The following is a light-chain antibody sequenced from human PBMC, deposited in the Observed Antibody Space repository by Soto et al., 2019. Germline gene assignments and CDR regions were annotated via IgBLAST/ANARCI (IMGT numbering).Light chain of an antibody. Sequence: DIQMTQSPSSLSASVGDRVTITCQASQDITNHLNWYQQKPGKAPNLLIYGASHLETGVPSRFSGSGSGTDFTLTISSLQAEDIGTYFCKQYDSVFTFGQGTRLEIK. CDR3: KQYDSVFT. CDR2: GAS. V-gene: IGKV1-33*01. J-gene: IGKJ5*01. CDR1: QDITNH.